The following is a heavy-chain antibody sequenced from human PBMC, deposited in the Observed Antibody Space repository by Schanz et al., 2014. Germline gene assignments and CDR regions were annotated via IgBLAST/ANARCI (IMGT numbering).Heavy chain of an antibody. CDR2: INSVGSNT. Sequence: EVQLVQSGGGLVQPGGSLRLSCAASGFTFSSHWMHWVRQDPGKGLVWVARINSVGSNTDYADSVTGRFTISRDNAKNTQYMQMNTLRAEDAAVYYCARKMKLGVYGGKGHDALDIWGQGTMVTVSS. CDR1: GFTFSSHW. D-gene: IGHD4-17*01. V-gene: IGHV3-74*01. J-gene: IGHJ3*02. CDR3: ARKMKLGVYGGKGHDALDI.